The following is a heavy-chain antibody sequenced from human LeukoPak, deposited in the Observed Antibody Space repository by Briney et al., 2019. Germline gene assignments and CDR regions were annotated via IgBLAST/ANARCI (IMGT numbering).Heavy chain of an antibody. CDR2: ISSSSSTI. D-gene: IGHD3-3*01. CDR1: GFTFSSYS. J-gene: IGHJ4*02. V-gene: IGHV3-48*01. CDR3: ARTQGTYSPSYDFWSGGTAPCFDY. Sequence: GGSLRLSCAASGFTFSSYSMNWVRQAPGKGLEWVSYISSSSSTIHSADSVKGRFTISRDNAKNSLYLQVNSLRAEDTAVYYCARTQGTYSPSYDFWSGGTAPCFDYWGQGTLVTVSS.